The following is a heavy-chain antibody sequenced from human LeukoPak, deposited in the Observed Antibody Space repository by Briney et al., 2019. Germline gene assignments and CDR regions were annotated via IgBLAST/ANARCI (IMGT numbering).Heavy chain of an antibody. D-gene: IGHD4-17*01. J-gene: IGHJ4*02. V-gene: IGHV3-21*01. CDR3: ARGHTAVTRHFDF. CDR1: GFTFTTYS. CDR2: ISSGSSAI. Sequence: GGSLRLSCAASGFTFTTYSMTWVRQAPGKGLEWVSIISSGSSAIFSADALKGRFTISRDDAKNLLYLDINSLRAEDTAVYYCARGHTAVTRHFDFWGQGTLVTVSS.